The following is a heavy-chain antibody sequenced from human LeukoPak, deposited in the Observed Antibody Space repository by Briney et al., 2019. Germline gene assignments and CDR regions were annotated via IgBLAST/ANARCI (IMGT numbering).Heavy chain of an antibody. J-gene: IGHJ4*02. V-gene: IGHV3-23*01. CDR1: GFMFSSYW. Sequence: GGSLRLSCAASGFMFSSYWMSWVRQAPGKGLEWVSTISRTGVATYYANSVKGRFTISRDNSKNAVYLQMNSLRAEDTAVYYCAKHSHDGSAPYYEVQFDSWGQGTLVTVSS. CDR2: ISRTGVAT. D-gene: IGHD3-22*01. CDR3: AKHSHDGSAPYYEVQFDS.